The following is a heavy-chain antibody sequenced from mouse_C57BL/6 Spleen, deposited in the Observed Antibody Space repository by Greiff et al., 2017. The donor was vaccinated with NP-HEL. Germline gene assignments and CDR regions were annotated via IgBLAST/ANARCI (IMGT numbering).Heavy chain of an antibody. CDR2: INPNYGTT. J-gene: IGHJ4*01. V-gene: IGHV1-39*01. CDR1: GYSFTDYN. Sequence: QLQESGPELVKPGASVKISCKASGYSFTDYNMNWVKQSNGKSLEWIGVINPNYGTTSYNQKFKGKATLTVDQSSSTAYMQLKSLTSEDSAVYYCARHPHLHGGYAMDYWGQGTSVTVSS. CDR3: ARHPHLHGGYAMDY.